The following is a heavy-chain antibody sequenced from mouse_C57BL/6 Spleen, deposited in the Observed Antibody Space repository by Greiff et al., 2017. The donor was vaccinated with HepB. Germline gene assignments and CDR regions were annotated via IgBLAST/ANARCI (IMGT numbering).Heavy chain of an antibody. CDR1: GYTFTSYW. Sequence: QVHVKQPGAELVKPGASVKLSCKASGYTFTSYWMHWVKQRPGRGLEWIGRIDPNSGGTKYNEKFKSKATLTVDKPSSTAYMQLSSLTSEDSAVYYCARSFDGYYEGLFAYWGQGTLVTVSA. CDR2: IDPNSGGT. J-gene: IGHJ3*01. D-gene: IGHD2-3*01. V-gene: IGHV1-72*01. CDR3: ARSFDGYYEGLFAY.